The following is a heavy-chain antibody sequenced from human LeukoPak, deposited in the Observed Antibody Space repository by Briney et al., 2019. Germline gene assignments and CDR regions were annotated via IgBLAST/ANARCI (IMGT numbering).Heavy chain of an antibody. Sequence: SGGSLRLSCAASGFTFSSYWMSWVRQAPGKGLEWVANIKKDGSEKYYVDSVKGRFTISRDNAKTSLYLQMNSLRAEDTAVYYCEEPGITMIGGVWGKGTTVTFSS. CDR3: EEPGITMIGGV. V-gene: IGHV3-7*01. CDR2: IKKDGSEK. J-gene: IGHJ6*04. D-gene: IGHD3-10*02. CDR1: GFTFSSYW.